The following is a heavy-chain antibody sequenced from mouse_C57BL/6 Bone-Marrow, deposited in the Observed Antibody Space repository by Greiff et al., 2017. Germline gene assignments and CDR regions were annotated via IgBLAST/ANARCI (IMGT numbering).Heavy chain of an antibody. V-gene: IGHV5-4*01. CDR2: ISDGGSYT. CDR1: GFTFSSYA. J-gene: IGHJ1*03. Sequence: EVKLMESGGGLVKPGGSLKLSCAASGFTFSSYAMSWVRQTPEKRLEWVATISDGGSYTYYPDNVKGRVPIARDNAKNNLYLQMSHLKSEDTALCYCAREGRRGYFDVWGTGTTVTVSS. CDR3: AREGRRGYFDV.